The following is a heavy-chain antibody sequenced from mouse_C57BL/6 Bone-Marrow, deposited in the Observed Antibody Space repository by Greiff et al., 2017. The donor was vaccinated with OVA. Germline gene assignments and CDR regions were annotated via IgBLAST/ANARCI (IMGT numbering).Heavy chain of an antibody. CDR1: GYTFTDSY. V-gene: IGHV1-26*01. CDR2: INPNNGGT. Sequence: EVQLQQSGPELVKPGASVKISCKASGYTFTDSYMNWVKQSHGKSLEWIGDINPNNGGTSYNQKFKGKATLTVDKSSSTAYMELRSLTSEDSAVYYCARPVLLSWFAYWGQGTLVTVSA. CDR3: ARPVLLSWFAY. D-gene: IGHD6-1*01. J-gene: IGHJ3*01.